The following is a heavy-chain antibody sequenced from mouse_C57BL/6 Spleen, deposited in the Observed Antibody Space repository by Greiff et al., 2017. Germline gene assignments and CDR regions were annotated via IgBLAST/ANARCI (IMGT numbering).Heavy chain of an antibody. CDR2: IDPETGGT. Sequence: QVQLKESGAELVRPGASVTLSCKASGYTFTDYEMHWVKQTPVHGLEWIGAIDPETGGTSYNQKFKGKAILTADKSSSTAYMELRSLTSEDSAVYYCTRRGGYFDYWGKGTTLTVSS. D-gene: IGHD1-1*02. CDR1: GYTFTDYE. CDR3: TRRGGYFDY. V-gene: IGHV1-15*01. J-gene: IGHJ2*01.